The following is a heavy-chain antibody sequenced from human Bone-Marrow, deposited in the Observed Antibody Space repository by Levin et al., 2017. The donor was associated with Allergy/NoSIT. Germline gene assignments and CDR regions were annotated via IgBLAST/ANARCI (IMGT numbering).Heavy chain of an antibody. Sequence: SETLSLTCTVSGGSVSSYYWTWIRQPPGKGLEWVGHMYHSGSANYNPSLTRRVTISVDTSKNQFSLKLSSVTTADTAVYYCARDGGPGGLHWGQGTLVTVSS. D-gene: IGHD2-21*01. V-gene: IGHV4-59*02. CDR1: GGSVSSYY. CDR2: MYHSGSA. J-gene: IGHJ4*02. CDR3: ARDGGPGGLH.